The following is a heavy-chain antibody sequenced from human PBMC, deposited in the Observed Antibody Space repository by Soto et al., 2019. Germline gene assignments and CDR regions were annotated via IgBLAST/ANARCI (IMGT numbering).Heavy chain of an antibody. J-gene: IGHJ5*01. D-gene: IGHD3-9*01. CDR3: ARERYYDVLTGPDS. CDR1: GYTFATSY. CDR2: IIPSTGWT. Sequence: ASVKVSCKASGYTFATSYIHWVRQAPGQGLEWVARIIPSTGWTIYADKFRGRVTMTRDTSTSTVYMELSRLRSEDTALYYCARERYYDVLTGPDSWGQGTLVTVSS. V-gene: IGHV1-46*01.